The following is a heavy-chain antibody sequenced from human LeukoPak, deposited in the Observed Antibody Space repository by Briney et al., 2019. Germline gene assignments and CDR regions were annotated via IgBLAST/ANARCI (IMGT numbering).Heavy chain of an antibody. CDR3: ARGLGIAVARDLFDY. J-gene: IGHJ4*02. CDR2: INPNSGGT. D-gene: IGHD6-19*01. Sequence: ASVKVSCKASGYTFTGYYMHWVRQAPGQGLEWMGWINPNSGGTNYAQKFQGRVTMTRDTSIGTAYMELSRLRSDDTAVYYCARGLGIAVARDLFDYWGQGTLVTASS. V-gene: IGHV1-2*02. CDR1: GYTFTGYY.